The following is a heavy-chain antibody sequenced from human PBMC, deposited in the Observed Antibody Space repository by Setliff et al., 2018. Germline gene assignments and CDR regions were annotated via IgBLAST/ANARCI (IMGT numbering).Heavy chain of an antibody. CDR2: ISSDGANK. J-gene: IGHJ4*02. Sequence: HPGGSLRLSCAASGFTFSSYSMNWVRQAPGKGLEWVAVISSDGANKYYADSVKGRFTISRDNAKNSLYLQMNSLTAEDTGVYYCAGLDHHASGSYPHWGQGTLVTVSS. CDR1: GFTFSSYS. V-gene: IGHV3-30*03. D-gene: IGHD3-10*01. CDR3: AGLDHHASGSYPH.